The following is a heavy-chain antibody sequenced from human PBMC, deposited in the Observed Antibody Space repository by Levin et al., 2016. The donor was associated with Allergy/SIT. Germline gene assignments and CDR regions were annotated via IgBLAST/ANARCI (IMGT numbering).Heavy chain of an antibody. CDR3: ARWGVFRRTARPHTNFDY. V-gene: IGHV4-34*01. CDR1: GGSFSGYY. D-gene: IGHD3-16*01. Sequence: GSLRLSCAVYGGSFSGYYWSWIRQPPGKGLEWIGEINHSGSTNYNPSLKSRVTISVDTSKNQFSLKLSSVTAADTAVYYCARWGVFRRTARPHTNFDYWGQGTLVTVSS. CDR2: INHSGST. J-gene: IGHJ4*02.